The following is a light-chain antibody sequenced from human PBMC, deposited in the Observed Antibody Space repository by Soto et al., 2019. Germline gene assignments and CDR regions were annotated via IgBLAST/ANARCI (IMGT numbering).Light chain of an antibody. CDR1: SSDVGNYKF. V-gene: IGLV2-23*01. J-gene: IGLJ1*01. Sequence: QSVLTQPASVSGSPGQSITISCTGISSDVGNYKFVSWYQHHPGKAQKLMIYEGDKRPSGVSDRLSASKSGITASLTISGLQADDEADYYCCSYAHSDTHDDVFGTGTKVTVL. CDR2: EGD. CDR3: CSYAHSDTHDDV.